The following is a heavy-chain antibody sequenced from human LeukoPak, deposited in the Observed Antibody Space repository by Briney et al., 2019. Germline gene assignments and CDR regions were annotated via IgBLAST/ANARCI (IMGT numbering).Heavy chain of an antibody. Sequence: ASVKVSCKASGGTFSSYAISWVRQAPGQGLEWMGGIIPIFGTANYAQKFQGRVTITADESTSTAYMELSSLRSEDTAVYYCARGLGSGYSYGRDGMDVWGKGTTVTVSS. J-gene: IGHJ6*04. D-gene: IGHD5-18*01. V-gene: IGHV1-69*13. CDR2: IIPIFGTA. CDR3: ARGLGSGYSYGRDGMDV. CDR1: GGTFSSYA.